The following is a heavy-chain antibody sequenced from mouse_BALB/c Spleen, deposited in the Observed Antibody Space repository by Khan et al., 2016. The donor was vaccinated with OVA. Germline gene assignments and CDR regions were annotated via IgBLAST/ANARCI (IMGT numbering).Heavy chain of an antibody. CDR3: ANHGSTSAWFAY. J-gene: IGHJ3*01. CDR1: GYTFTSYW. CDR2: IHPSTGYS. Sequence: QVQLKQSGAELAKPGASVKMSCKASGYTFTSYWMHWVKQRPGQGLEWIGYIHPSTGYSEFNQKFKDKATLTADKSSSTAYMQLSSLKSDDAAVYYCANHGSTSAWFAYWGQGTLVTVSA. V-gene: IGHV1-7*01. D-gene: IGHD1-1*01.